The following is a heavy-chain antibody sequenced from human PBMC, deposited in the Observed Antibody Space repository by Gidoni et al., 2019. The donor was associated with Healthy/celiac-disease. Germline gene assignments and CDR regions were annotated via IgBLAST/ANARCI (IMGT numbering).Heavy chain of an antibody. CDR1: GVTVSRYA. Sequence: EVQLLESGGGLVQHGGSLSLSCAASGVTVSRYAMSWVRQAPGKGLGWVSSISGSGVSTYYADSVKGRFTISRDTSKNTLYLQMISLRAEDTAVYYCAKDYSHDSGVVYFDYWGQGTLVTVSS. CDR2: ISGSGVST. D-gene: IGHD4-17*01. V-gene: IGHV3-23*01. J-gene: IGHJ4*02. CDR3: AKDYSHDSGVVYFDY.